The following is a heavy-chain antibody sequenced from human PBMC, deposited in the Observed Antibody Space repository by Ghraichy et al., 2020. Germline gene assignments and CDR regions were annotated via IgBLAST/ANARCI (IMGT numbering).Heavy chain of an antibody. D-gene: IGHD2-15*01. J-gene: IGHJ4*02. Sequence: SETLSLTCTVSGGSISSSSYYWGWIRQPPGKGLEWIGSIYYSGSTYYNPSLKSRVTISVDTSKNQFSLKLSSVTAADTAVYYCASLALGYCSGGSCYSDYWGQGTLVTVSS. CDR1: GGSISSSSYY. CDR3: ASLALGYCSGGSCYSDY. CDR2: IYYSGST. V-gene: IGHV4-39*01.